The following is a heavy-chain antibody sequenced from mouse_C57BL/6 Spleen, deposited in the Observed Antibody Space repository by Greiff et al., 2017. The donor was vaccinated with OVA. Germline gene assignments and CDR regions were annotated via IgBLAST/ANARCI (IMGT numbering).Heavy chain of an antibody. CDR3: IRRAQADYFDY. CDR2: IDPETGGT. D-gene: IGHD3-2*02. V-gene: IGHV1-15*01. CDR1: GYTFTDYE. J-gene: IGHJ2*01. Sequence: VQLQQSGAELVRPGASVTLSCKASGYTFTDYEMHWVKQTPVHGLEWIGAIDPETGGTAYNQKFKGKAILTADKSSSTAYMELSSLTSEDAAVYYGIRRAQADYFDYWGQGTTLTVSA.